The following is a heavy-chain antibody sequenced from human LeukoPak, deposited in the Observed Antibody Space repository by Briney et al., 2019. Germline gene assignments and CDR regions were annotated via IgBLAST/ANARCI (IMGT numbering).Heavy chain of an antibody. D-gene: IGHD2-8*02. J-gene: IGHJ5*01. CDR1: GFTFSSYG. Sequence: GGSLRLSCAASGFTFSSYGMSWVRQAPGKGLEWVSAISGSGLNTYYVDSVRGRFTISRDNFKNTLYLQMNTLRAEDTAVYYCAKEDKFCTVTSCSYYYDSWGQGTLVSVSA. CDR3: AKEDKFCTVTSCSYYYDS. V-gene: IGHV3-23*01. CDR2: ISGSGLNT.